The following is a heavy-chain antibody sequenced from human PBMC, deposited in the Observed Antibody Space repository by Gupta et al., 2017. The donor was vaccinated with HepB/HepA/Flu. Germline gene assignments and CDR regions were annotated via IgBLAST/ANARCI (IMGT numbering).Heavy chain of an antibody. CDR2: ISYDGSNK. V-gene: IGHV3-30*18. Sequence: QVQLVESGGGVVQPGRSLRLSCAASGFTFSSYGMHWVRQAPGKGLEWVAVISYDGSNKYYADSVKGRFTISRDNSKNTLYLQMNSLRAEDTAVYYCAKDIVMLWDIVVVPAARGDGGFDPWGQGTLVTVSS. CDR1: GFTFSSYG. CDR3: AKDIVMLWDIVVVPAARGDGGFDP. J-gene: IGHJ5*02. D-gene: IGHD2-2*01.